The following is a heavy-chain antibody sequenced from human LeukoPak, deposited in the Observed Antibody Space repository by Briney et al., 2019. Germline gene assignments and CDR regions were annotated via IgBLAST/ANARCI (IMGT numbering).Heavy chain of an antibody. CDR1: GGSISSYY. Sequence: SETLSLTCTVSGGSISSYYWSWIRQPPGKGLEWIGYIYYSGSTYYNPSLKSRVTISVDTSKNQFSLKLSSVTAADTAVYYCARVAGYNSGYYYYYMDVWGKGTTVTVSS. V-gene: IGHV4-59*08. CDR2: IYYSGST. CDR3: ARVAGYNSGYYYYYMDV. D-gene: IGHD5-24*01. J-gene: IGHJ6*03.